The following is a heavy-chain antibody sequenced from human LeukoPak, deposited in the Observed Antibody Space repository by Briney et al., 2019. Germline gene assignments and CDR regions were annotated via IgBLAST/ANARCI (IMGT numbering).Heavy chain of an antibody. CDR2: INPNSGGT. CDR3: ARDSEDTTMGPGY. V-gene: IGHV1-2*02. CDR1: GYTFTGYY. Sequence: VASVKVSCKASGYTFTGYYMHWVRQAPGQGLEWMGWINPNSGGTNYAQKFQGRVTMTRDTSISTAYMELSRLRSEDTAVYYCARDSEDTTMGPGYWGQGTLVTVSS. D-gene: IGHD5-18*01. J-gene: IGHJ4*02.